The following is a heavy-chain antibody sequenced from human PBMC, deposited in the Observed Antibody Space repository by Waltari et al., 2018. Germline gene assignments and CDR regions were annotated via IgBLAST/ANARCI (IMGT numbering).Heavy chain of an antibody. D-gene: IGHD6-6*01. V-gene: IGHV1-2*02. CDR2: INPNSGRT. Sequence: QVQLVQSGAEVKKPGASVKVSCKASGYTFTGYYMHWVRQAPGKGLEWMGRINPNSGRTNYAQKFQGRVTISLDTHKNQFYLKLSSVTAADTAVYYCARTLSSSSPYFDCWGQGTLVTVSS. CDR1: GYTFTGYY. CDR3: ARTLSSSSPYFDC. J-gene: IGHJ4*02.